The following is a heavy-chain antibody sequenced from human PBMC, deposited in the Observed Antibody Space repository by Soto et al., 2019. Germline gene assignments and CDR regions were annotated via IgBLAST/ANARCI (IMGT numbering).Heavy chain of an antibody. CDR1: GFTFSSYS. CDR3: ARGGSGSYHIDY. Sequence: GGSLRLSCAASGFTFSSYSMNWVRQAPGKGLEWVSSISSSSSYIYYADSVKGRFTISRDNAKNSLYLQMNSLRAEDTAVYYCARGGSGSYHIDYWGQGTLVTVSS. D-gene: IGHD3-10*01. CDR2: ISSSSSYI. J-gene: IGHJ4*02. V-gene: IGHV3-21*01.